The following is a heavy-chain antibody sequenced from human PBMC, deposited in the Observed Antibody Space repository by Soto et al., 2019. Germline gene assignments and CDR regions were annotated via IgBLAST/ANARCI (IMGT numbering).Heavy chain of an antibody. CDR2: INAGNGNT. V-gene: IGHV1-3*01. J-gene: IGHJ6*02. CDR3: ASQYCISTTCTPYYGMDV. D-gene: IGHD2-2*01. CDR1: GYTFTAYP. Sequence: ASVKVSCKASGYTFTAYPIHWVRQAPGQRLEWMGWINAGNGNTKYSQKFQGRVTITRDTSASTAYMDLSSLRSEDTAVYYCASQYCISTTCTPYYGMDVWGRGTTVTVSS.